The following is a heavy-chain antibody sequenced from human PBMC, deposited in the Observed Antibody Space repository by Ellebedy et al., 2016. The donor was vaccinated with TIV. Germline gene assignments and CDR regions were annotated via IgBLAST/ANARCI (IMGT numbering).Heavy chain of an antibody. CDR1: GGSISSYY. CDR2: IYYSGST. J-gene: IGHJ4*02. Sequence: SETLSLTCTVSGGSISSYYWSWIRQPPGKGLEWIGYIYYSGSTNYNPSLKSRVTISVDKSKNQFSLKLSSVTAADTAVYYCARENYGDYTLDYWGQGTLVTVSS. CDR3: ARENYGDYTLDY. V-gene: IGHV4-59*12. D-gene: IGHD4-17*01.